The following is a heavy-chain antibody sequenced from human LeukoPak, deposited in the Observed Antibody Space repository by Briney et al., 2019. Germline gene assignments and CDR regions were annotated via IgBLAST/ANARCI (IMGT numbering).Heavy chain of an antibody. V-gene: IGHV1-2*02. D-gene: IGHD3-9*01. CDR1: GYTFTGYY. Sequence: ASVKVSCKASGYTFTGYYMHWVRQAPGQGLEWMGWINPNSGGTNYAQKFQGRVTMTRDTSISTAYMELSRLRSDDTAVYYCARDFPRGNFETGYTGYWGQGTLVTVSS. CDR2: INPNSGGT. J-gene: IGHJ4*02. CDR3: ARDFPRGNFETGYTGY.